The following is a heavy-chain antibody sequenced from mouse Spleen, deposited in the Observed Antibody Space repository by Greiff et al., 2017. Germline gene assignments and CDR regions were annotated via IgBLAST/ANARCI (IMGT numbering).Heavy chain of an antibody. V-gene: IGHV1-26*01. CDR1: GYTFTDYY. CDR3: ARTLTGLDY. J-gene: IGHJ2*01. Sequence: VQLQQSGPELVKPGASVKISCKASGYTFTDYYMNWVKQSHGKSLEWIGDINPNNGGTSYNQKFKGKATLTVDKSSSTAYMELRSLTSEDSAVYYCARTLTGLDYWGQGTTLTVSS. CDR2: INPNNGGT. D-gene: IGHD4-1*01.